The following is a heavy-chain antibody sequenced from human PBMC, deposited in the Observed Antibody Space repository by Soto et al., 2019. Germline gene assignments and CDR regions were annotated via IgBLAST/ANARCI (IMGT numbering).Heavy chain of an antibody. V-gene: IGHV3-21*01. CDR1: GFTFNTYD. CDR2: ITASSAYI. J-gene: IGHJ5*02. Sequence: EVQLVESGGGLVKPGGFLRLSCAASGFTFNTYDMNWVRQAPGKGLEWVSSITASSAYIYYADSVRGRITISRDNAKNSLFLQMHSLRAEDTAVYYCVRSGTARLLRHSWFDTWGQGTLVTVFS. D-gene: IGHD2-21*01. CDR3: VRSGTARLLRHSWFDT.